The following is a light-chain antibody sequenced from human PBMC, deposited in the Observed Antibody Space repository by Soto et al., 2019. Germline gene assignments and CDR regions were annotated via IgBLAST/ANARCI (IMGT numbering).Light chain of an antibody. J-gene: IGKJ1*01. CDR3: QQYGSSPRT. V-gene: IGKV3-15*01. CDR2: GAS. CDR1: QSISSN. Sequence: EIVMTQSPATLSVSPGEGATLSCRASQSISSNVAWYDQKPGQAPRLLIYGASIRAPGIPARFSGSRSGTDFSLTISSLEPGDLAVYYCQQYGSSPRTFGQGTKVDIK.